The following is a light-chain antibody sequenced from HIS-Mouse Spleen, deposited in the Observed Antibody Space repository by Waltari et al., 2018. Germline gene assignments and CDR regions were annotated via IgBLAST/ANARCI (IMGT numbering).Light chain of an antibody. CDR3: SSYTSSSTEV. V-gene: IGLV2-14*03. J-gene: IGLJ2*01. Sequence: QSALTQPASVSGSPGQSITIPCPGPSSDVGGYNYVSGYQQHPGKAPKLMIYDVSNRPSGVSNRFSGSKSGNTASLTISGLQAEDEADYYCSSYTSSSTEVFGGGTKLTVL. CDR2: DVS. CDR1: SSDVGGYNY.